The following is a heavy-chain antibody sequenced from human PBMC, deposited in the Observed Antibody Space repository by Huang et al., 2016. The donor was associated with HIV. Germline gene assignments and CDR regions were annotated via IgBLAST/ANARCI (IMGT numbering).Heavy chain of an antibody. CDR3: ARDHWYPLQNWFDL. J-gene: IGHJ5*02. Sequence: QVELVQSGGEVKRPGASVRVSCKASGYVFTKYGVNWVRQAPGRGLEWMGWISAYNGNTNYAEKFQGRVTLTRDTATTTAYMELRDVTSADTAVYYCARDHWYPLQNWFDLWGQGTLVTVSS. CDR1: GYVFTKYG. CDR2: ISAYNGNT. D-gene: IGHD1-1*01. V-gene: IGHV1-18*01.